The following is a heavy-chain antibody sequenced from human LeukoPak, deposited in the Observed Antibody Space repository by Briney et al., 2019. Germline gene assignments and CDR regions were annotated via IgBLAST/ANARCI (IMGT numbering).Heavy chain of an antibody. D-gene: IGHD3-22*01. J-gene: IGHJ4*02. CDR2: IIPIFGTT. V-gene: IGHV1-69*13. CDR1: GGTFSSYA. CDR3: TTTNYYDRAIDY. Sequence: GASVEVSCKASGGTFSSYAISWVRQAPGQGLEWMGGIIPIFGTTNYAQKFQGRVTITADESTSTAYMELSSLRSEDTAVYYCTTTNYYDRAIDYWGQGTLVTVSS.